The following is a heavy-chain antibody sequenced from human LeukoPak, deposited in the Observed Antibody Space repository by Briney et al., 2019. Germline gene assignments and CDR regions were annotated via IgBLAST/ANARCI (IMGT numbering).Heavy chain of an antibody. CDR1: GYTFTSYY. J-gene: IGHJ4*02. V-gene: IGHV1-46*01. D-gene: IGHD3-22*01. CDR2: INPSGGST. Sequence: ASVKVSCKASGYTFTSYYMHWVRQAPGQGLEWMGIINPSGGSTSYAQKFQGRVTMTRDTSTSTVYMELSSLRSEDTAVYYCARDGRGRTTIVTGQGFDHWGQGTLVTVSS. CDR3: ARDGRGRTTIVTGQGFDH.